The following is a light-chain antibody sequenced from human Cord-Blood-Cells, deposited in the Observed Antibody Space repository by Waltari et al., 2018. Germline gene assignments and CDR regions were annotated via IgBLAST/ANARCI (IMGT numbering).Light chain of an antibody. CDR2: EVS. V-gene: IGLV2-8*01. J-gene: IGLJ3*02. CDR3: SSYAGSNNWV. Sequence: QSALTQPPSASGSPGQSVTISCTGTSSDVGGYNYVSWYQQPPGTAPILMIYEVSKRPSGVPDRFSGSKSGNTASLTVSGLQAEDEADYYCSSYAGSNNWVFGGGTKLTVL. CDR1: SSDVGGYNY.